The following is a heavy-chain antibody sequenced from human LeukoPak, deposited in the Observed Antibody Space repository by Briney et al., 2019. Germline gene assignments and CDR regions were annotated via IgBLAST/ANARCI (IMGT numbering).Heavy chain of an antibody. J-gene: IGHJ1*01. CDR2: ISSSSSYI. Sequence: PGGSLRLSCAGSGFTFDDYAMHWVRQAPGKGLEWVSSISSSSSYIYYADSVKGRFTIPRDNAKNSLYLQMNSLRAEDTAVYYCARDPSGGVFQHWGQGTLVTVSS. V-gene: IGHV3-21*01. CDR1: GFTFDDYA. D-gene: IGHD1-14*01. CDR3: ARDPSGGVFQH.